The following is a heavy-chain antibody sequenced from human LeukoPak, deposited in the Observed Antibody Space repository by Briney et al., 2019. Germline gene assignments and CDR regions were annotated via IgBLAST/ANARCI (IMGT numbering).Heavy chain of an antibody. Sequence: GGSLRLSCAASGFTFSSYSMNWVRQAPVKGLEWVSSISSSSSYIYYADSVKGRFTISRDNAKNSLYLQMNSLRAEDTAVYYCASVKIVPAVLWAFDIWGQGTMVTVSS. CDR3: ASVKIVPAVLWAFDI. CDR1: GFTFSSYS. D-gene: IGHD2-2*01. V-gene: IGHV3-21*01. CDR2: ISSSSSYI. J-gene: IGHJ3*02.